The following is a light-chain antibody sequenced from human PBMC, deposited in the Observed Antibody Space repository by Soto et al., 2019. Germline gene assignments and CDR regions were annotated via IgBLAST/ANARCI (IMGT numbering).Light chain of an antibody. Sequence: VLTQSTAPLSLAPGERATLSCRASQSVSSNSAWYQQKPVQAPRLLIYGASTRATGIPARFSGSGSGTEFTLTISSLQSEDFAVYYCQQYNNWIPFAQVTRPE. J-gene: IGKJ5*01. V-gene: IGKV3-15*01. CDR3: QQYNNWIP. CDR1: QSVSSN. CDR2: GAS.